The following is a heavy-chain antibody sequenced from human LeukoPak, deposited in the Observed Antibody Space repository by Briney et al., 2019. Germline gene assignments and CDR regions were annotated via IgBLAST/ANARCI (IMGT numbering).Heavy chain of an antibody. CDR3: ARGGGPGLVFGVVRAPYYFDY. D-gene: IGHD3-3*01. CDR1: GYTFTSYD. CDR2: MNPNSGNT. J-gene: IGHJ4*02. V-gene: IGHV1-8*01. Sequence: ASVKVSCKASGYTFTSYDINWVRQATGQGLEWMGWMNPNSGNTGYAQKFQGRVTMTRNTSTSTAYMELSSLRSEDTAVYYCARGGGPGLVFGVVRAPYYFDYWGQGTLVTVSS.